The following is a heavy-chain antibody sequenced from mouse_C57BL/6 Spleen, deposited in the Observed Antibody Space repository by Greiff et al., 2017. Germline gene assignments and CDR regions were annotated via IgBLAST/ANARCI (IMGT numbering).Heavy chain of an antibody. J-gene: IGHJ2*01. CDR3: ARARLGGRLGDFDG. Sequence: QVQLQQPGAELVKPGASVKMSCKASGYTFTSYWMKWVKQRPGQGLEWMGEIYPSDGCTNYNEKFKGKATLTVDTSSSTAYMQLSSLTSEDSAVYYCARARLGGRLGDFDGWGPGTTLTVSS. V-gene: IGHV1-50*01. D-gene: IGHD1-1*02. CDR1: GYTFTSYW. CDR2: IYPSDGCT.